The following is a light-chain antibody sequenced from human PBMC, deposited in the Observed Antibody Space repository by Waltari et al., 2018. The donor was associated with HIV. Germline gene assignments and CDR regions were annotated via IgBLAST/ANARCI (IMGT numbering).Light chain of an antibody. CDR2: SSS. CDR1: TSNIGSNS. V-gene: IGLV1-44*01. CDR3: ATWDDTLDGPV. Sequence: QSVLTQSPSASGTPGQRVTISCSGGTSNIGSNSVSWYQQVPGTAPQLFMFSSSLRPSGVPDRFAGSKSGTSASLDISGLQSEDEADYYCATWDDTLDGPVFGGGTRLTVL. J-gene: IGLJ3*02.